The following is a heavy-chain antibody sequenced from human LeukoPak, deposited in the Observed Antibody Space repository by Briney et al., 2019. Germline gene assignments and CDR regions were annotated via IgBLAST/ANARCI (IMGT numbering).Heavy chain of an antibody. CDR2: LHAAGGT. CDR3: AREGYDSSGYPRLLDY. CDR1: GLTVSSNY. D-gene: IGHD3-22*01. Sequence: GGSLRLSCAASGLTVSSNYITWVRQPPGKGLEWVSVLHAAGGTYYADSVKGRFTISRHISKNTVYLQMNSLRAEETAVYYCAREGYDSSGYPRLLDYWGQGTLVTVSS. J-gene: IGHJ4*02. V-gene: IGHV3-53*04.